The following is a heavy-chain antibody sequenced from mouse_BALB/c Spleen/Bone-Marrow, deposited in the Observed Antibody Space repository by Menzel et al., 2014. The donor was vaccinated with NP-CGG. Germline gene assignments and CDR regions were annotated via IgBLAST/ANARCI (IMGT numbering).Heavy chain of an antibody. V-gene: IGHV1S29*02. CDR2: IFPHTSDT. Sequence: VQLKELGPELVEPGASEKKSCKASGYPFTDYKMPWGKKSHGKSLGWIGYIFPHTSDTGYNQKFRNKATLTVDISSSTAYMVLRSLTSEDSAVYYCVRAPPITSVVTRDYWGQGTTLTVSS. CDR1: GYPFTDYK. CDR3: VRAPPITSVVTRDY. J-gene: IGHJ2*01. D-gene: IGHD1-1*01.